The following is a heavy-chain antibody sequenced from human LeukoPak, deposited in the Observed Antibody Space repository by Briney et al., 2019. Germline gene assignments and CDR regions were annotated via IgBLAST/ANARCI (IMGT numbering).Heavy chain of an antibody. J-gene: IGHJ5*02. CDR2: ISAYSGDT. CDR3: ARGLGLRLRPSRFDP. CDR1: GYTFTNYG. D-gene: IGHD3-9*01. V-gene: IGHV1-18*01. Sequence: GASVKVSCKTSGYTFTNYGIGWVRHAPGQGLEWMGWISAYSGDTHYVQKFHDRVTMTIDTSTNTAYMQLTTLTSDDTAVYYCARGLGLRLRPSRFDPWGQGTLVTVSS.